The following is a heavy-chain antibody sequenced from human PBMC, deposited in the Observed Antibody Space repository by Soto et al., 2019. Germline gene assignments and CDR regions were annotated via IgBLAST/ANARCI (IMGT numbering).Heavy chain of an antibody. CDR3: AKRTVTMIVVLKSYYSDY. D-gene: IGHD3-22*01. CDR1: VFTCSSYA. J-gene: IGHJ4*02. V-gene: IGHV3-23*01. Sequence: GESXRLSGAASVFTCSSYAIILFRHAPGKGRECVSAISGSSGSTYYADYVKGRFTISRYNYKNTLYLQMKRLRAEDTDVYYCAKRTVTMIVVLKSYYSDYWGKGTLV. CDR2: ISGSSGST.